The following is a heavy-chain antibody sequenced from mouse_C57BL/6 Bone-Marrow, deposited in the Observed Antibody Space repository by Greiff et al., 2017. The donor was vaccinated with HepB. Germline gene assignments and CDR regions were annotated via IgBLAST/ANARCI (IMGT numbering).Heavy chain of an antibody. J-gene: IGHJ3*01. CDR1: GYTFTSYG. CDR2: IHPNSGST. V-gene: IGHV1-64*01. CDR3: AREGSYDYRY. D-gene: IGHD2-4*01. Sequence: QVQLQQPGAELVKPGASVKLSCKASGYTFTSYGMHWVKQRPGQGLEWIGMIHPNSGSTNYNEKFKRKAKLTVNKSSSTAYVQLSSLTSEDSAVYYCAREGSYDYRYWDRGTRVTVSA.